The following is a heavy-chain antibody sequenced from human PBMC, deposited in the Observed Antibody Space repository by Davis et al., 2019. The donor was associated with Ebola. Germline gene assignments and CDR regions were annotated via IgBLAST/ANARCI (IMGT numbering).Heavy chain of an antibody. D-gene: IGHD5-18*01. V-gene: IGHV3-15*07. CDR2: IKSKTDGGTT. CDR3: ATDYYNYGYNF. Sequence: GESLKISCAASGFTFSNAWMNWVRQAPGKGLEWVGRIKSKTDGGTTDYAAPVRGRFTISRDDSKNTLYLQMNSLKTEDTALYYCATDYYNYGYNFWGQGALVTVSS. J-gene: IGHJ4*02. CDR1: GFTFSNAW.